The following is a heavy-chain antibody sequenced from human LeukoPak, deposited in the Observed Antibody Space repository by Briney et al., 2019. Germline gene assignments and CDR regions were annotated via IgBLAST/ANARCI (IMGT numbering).Heavy chain of an antibody. J-gene: IGHJ6*02. D-gene: IGHD3-10*01. CDR1: VFTFTSSA. CDR2: IFVGSGNT. V-gene: IGHV1-58*02. Sequence: HVASVKVSCKASVFTFTSSAMQWVRQARGQRLEWIGWIFVGSGNTNYAQKFQQRVTITRDMSTSTAYMELSSLRSEDTAVYYCAPATLLWFGFYGMDVWGQGTTVTVSS. CDR3: APATLLWFGFYGMDV.